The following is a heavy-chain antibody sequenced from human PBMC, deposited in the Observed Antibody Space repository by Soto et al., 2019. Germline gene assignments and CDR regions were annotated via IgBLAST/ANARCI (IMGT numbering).Heavy chain of an antibody. Sequence: ASVKVSCKASGYTFTSYDINWVRQATGQGLEWMGWMNPNSGNTGYAQKFQGRVTMTRNTSISTAYMELSSLRSEDTAVYYCARRLLVSSSWYTRFDYWGQGTLVTVSS. V-gene: IGHV1-8*01. CDR1: GYTFTSYD. J-gene: IGHJ4*02. CDR2: MNPNSGNT. CDR3: ARRLLVSSSWYTRFDY. D-gene: IGHD6-13*01.